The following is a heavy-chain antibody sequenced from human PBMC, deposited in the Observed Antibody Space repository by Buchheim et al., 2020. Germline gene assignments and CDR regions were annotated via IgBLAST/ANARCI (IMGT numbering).Heavy chain of an antibody. CDR3: ARVSASGSHPYGMDV. Sequence: QVQLVQSGAEVKKPGASVKVSSKTSGYTFTAYYIHWVRQAPGQGLEWMGWINPNSGGTNYAQKFQGRVTMTRDTSISTAYMELSRLRSDETAVYYCARVSASGSHPYGMDVWGQGTT. CDR2: INPNSGGT. J-gene: IGHJ6*02. D-gene: IGHD3-10*01. V-gene: IGHV1-2*02. CDR1: GYTFTAYY.